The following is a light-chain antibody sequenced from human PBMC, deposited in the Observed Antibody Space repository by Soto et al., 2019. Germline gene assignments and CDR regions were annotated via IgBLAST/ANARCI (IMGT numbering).Light chain of an antibody. CDR3: QQYNSYSKWT. J-gene: IGKJ1*01. Sequence: DIRMTQSPSTLSASVGDRVTITCRASQSISSWLAWYQQKPGKAPKLLIYDASSLESGVPSRFSGSGSGTEFTLTISSLQPDDFAAYYCQQYNSYSKWTFGQGTKVEIK. CDR2: DAS. V-gene: IGKV1-5*01. CDR1: QSISSW.